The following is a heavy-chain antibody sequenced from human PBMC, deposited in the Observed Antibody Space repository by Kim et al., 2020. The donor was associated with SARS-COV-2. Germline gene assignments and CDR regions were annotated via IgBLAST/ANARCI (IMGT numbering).Heavy chain of an antibody. CDR2: ISSSGTTI. CDR1: GLTFSNYE. J-gene: IGHJ4*02. CDR3: ARTNGGYGAAGDFDY. D-gene: IGHD5-12*01. Sequence: GGSLRLSCVASGLTFSNYEMNWVRQAPGKGLEWISKISSSGTTISYADSVRGRFTISRNNAKNSLYLQMNSLRAEDTAVYYCARTNGGYGAAGDFDYWGQGTLVTVSS. V-gene: IGHV3-48*03.